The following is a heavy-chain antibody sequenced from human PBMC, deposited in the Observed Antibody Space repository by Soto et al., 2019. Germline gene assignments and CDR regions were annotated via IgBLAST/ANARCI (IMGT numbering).Heavy chain of an antibody. CDR2: ILPMLDIT. CDR3: TLGSWSAETFDI. V-gene: IGHV1-69*02. CDR1: GGTFSTYT. D-gene: IGHD6-13*01. J-gene: IGHJ3*02. Sequence: QVQLVQSGAAVKKPGSSVKVSCKASGGTFSTYTIIWVRQAPGQGLEWMGRILPMLDITNSAQRFQGRVTITADKSTSTAYLELSSLRSGDTAVYYCTLGSWSAETFDIWGRGTMVTVSS.